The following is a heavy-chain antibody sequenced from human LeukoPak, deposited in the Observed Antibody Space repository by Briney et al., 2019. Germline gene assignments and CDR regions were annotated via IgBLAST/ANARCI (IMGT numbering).Heavy chain of an antibody. V-gene: IGHV2-70*04. D-gene: IGHD1-1*01. CDR1: VFSLSTSERR. Sequence: SGPTLVNPTQTLTLTCTLPVFSLSTSERRVSWIRHPPGKSLEWLARNDWNEDKFDSTSLQTRLPISKDTSKNQVVLKMTKLDPVDTATYYCARMGNDGSLEYWGQGTLVTVSS. CDR2: NDWNEDK. J-gene: IGHJ4*02. CDR3: ARMGNDGSLEY.